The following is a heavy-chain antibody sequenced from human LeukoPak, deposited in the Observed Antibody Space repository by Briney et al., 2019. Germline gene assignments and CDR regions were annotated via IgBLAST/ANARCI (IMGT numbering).Heavy chain of an antibody. CDR3: AREGTYGDYGIYYYYMDV. J-gene: IGHJ6*03. V-gene: IGHV3-21*01. CDR2: ISSSSSYI. Sequence: PGRSLRLSCAASGFTFSSYSMNWVRQAPGEGREWVSSISSSSSYIYYADSVKGRFTISRDNAKNSLYLQMNSLRADDPAVYCYAREGTYGDYGIYYYYMDVWGKGTTVTVSS. D-gene: IGHD4-17*01. CDR1: GFTFSSYS.